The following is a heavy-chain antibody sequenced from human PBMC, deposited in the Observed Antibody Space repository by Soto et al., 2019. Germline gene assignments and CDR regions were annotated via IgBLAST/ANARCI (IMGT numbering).Heavy chain of an antibody. D-gene: IGHD5-18*01. Sequence: QAPGQGLDWMGIINPNGGITTYAQKFRAGFSMTRDTSTSTVYLELSSLRSEDSAVYYCATSVNSAMAFDYRCQGTLVTVSS. CDR3: ATSVNSAMAFDY. CDR2: INPNGGIT. V-gene: IGHV1-46*01. J-gene: IGHJ4*02.